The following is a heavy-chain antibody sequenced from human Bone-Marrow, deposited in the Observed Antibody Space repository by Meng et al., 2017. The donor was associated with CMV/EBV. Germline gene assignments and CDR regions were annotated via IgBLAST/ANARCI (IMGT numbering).Heavy chain of an antibody. J-gene: IGHJ6*02. CDR3: ARGRDIPLDV. CDR1: GFTFSDYY. CDR2: IKQDGSEK. Sequence: GESLKISCAASGFTFSDYYMSWIRQAPGKGLEWVANIKQDGSEKYYVDSVKGRFTISRDNSKNTLYLQMNSLRAEDTAVYYCARGRDIPLDVWGQGTTVTVSS. V-gene: IGHV3-7*01. D-gene: IGHD2-15*01.